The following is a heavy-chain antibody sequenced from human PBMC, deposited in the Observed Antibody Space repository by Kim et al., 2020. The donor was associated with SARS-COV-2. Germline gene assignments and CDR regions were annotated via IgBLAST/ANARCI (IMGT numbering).Heavy chain of an antibody. CDR3: AREDIVATHSWDYYYYYGMDV. CDR2: IIPILGIA. Sequence: SVKVSCKASGGTFSSYAISWVRQAPGQGLEWMGRIIPILGIANYAQKFQGRVTITADKSTSTAYMELSSLRSEDTAVYYCAREDIVATHSWDYYYYYGMDVWGQGTTVTVSS. V-gene: IGHV1-69*04. CDR1: GGTFSSYA. J-gene: IGHJ6*02. D-gene: IGHD5-12*01.